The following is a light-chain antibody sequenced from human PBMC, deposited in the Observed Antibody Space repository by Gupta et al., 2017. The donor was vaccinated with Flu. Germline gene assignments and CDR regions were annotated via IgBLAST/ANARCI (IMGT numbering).Light chain of an antibody. V-gene: IGKV1-5*03. CDR3: QQYNSYWT. CDR1: QYISSW. J-gene: IGKJ1*01. Sequence: SPSALSASVGDRVTITCRASQYISSWLAWYQQKPGKAPKLLIYKTSTLESGVPSRFSGSGSGTEFTLTISSLQPDDFATYYCQQYNSYWTFGQGTKVEIK. CDR2: KTS.